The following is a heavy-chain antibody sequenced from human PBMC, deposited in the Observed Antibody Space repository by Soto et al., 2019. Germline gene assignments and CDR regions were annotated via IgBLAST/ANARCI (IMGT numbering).Heavy chain of an antibody. V-gene: IGHV3-30*03. D-gene: IGHD1-26*01. J-gene: IGHJ6*02. CDR3: ARELVGHHYYYYGMDV. Sequence: QVQLVESGGGVVQPGRSLRLSCAASGFTFSSYGMQWVRQAPGKGLEWVAVISYDGSNKYYADSVKGRFTISRDNSKNTLYLQMNSLRAEDTAVYYCARELVGHHYYYYGMDVWGQGTTVTVSS. CDR1: GFTFSSYG. CDR2: ISYDGSNK.